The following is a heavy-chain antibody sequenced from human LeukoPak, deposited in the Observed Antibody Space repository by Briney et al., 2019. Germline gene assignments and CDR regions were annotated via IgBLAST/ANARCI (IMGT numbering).Heavy chain of an antibody. CDR1: GYTFTSFD. J-gene: IGHJ6*02. D-gene: IGHD5-12*01. Sequence: ASVKVSCKASGYTFTSFDINWVRQATGQGLEWMGWMNPNTGNTGYAQKFQGRVTMTRDTSISTAYMELSSLRSEDTAVYYRARDDYPYGRDVWGQGTTVTVSS. V-gene: IGHV1-8*01. CDR3: ARDDYPYGRDV. CDR2: MNPNTGNT.